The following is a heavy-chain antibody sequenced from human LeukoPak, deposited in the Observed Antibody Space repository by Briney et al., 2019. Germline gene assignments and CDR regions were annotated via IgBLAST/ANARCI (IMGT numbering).Heavy chain of an antibody. CDR1: GYTFTGYY. CDR3: ARAPGYCSSTSCYGYYYYGTDV. J-gene: IGHJ6*02. CDR2: INPNSGGT. D-gene: IGHD2-2*01. Sequence: ASVKVSCKASGYTFTGYYMHWVRQAPGQGLEWMGWINPNSGGTNYAQKFQGRVTMTRDTSISTAYMELSRLRSDDTAVYYCARAPGYCSSTSCYGYYYYGTDVWGQGTTVTVSS. V-gene: IGHV1-2*02.